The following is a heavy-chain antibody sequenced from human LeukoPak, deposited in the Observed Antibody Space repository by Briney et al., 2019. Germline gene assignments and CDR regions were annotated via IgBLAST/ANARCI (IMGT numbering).Heavy chain of an antibody. D-gene: IGHD6-13*01. CDR1: GGSISSYY. J-gene: IGHJ4*02. Sequence: SETLSLTCTVSGGSISSYYWSWIRQPPGKGLEWIGYIYYSGSTNYNPSLKSRATISADTSKNQFSLKLTSVTAADTAVYYCSSLEVSSSWRYWGQGTLVTVSS. V-gene: IGHV4-59*12. CDR2: IYYSGST. CDR3: SSLEVSSSWRY.